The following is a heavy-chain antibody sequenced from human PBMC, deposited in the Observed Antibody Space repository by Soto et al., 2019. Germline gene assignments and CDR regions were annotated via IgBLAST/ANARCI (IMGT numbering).Heavy chain of an antibody. J-gene: IGHJ6*02. CDR2: MNANSGST. CDR1: GYTFTSYD. V-gene: IGHV1-8*01. D-gene: IGHD5-18*01. CDR3: ARSRGYTYDHYGMDV. Sequence: QVQLVQSGAEVTKPGASVKVSCKASGYTFTSYDIMWVRQAAGQGLEWMGWMNANSGSTARAKKFQGRVTMTRSTSISTAYMELSSLRSDDTAVYYCARSRGYTYDHYGMDVWGQGTTVTVSS.